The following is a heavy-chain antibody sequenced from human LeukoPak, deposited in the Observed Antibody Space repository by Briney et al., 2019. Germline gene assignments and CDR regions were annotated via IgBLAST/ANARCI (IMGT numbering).Heavy chain of an antibody. V-gene: IGHV3-48*01. Sequence: GGHLRLSCATSRLTLSRYAMNWVRRAPGRGLEWVSDITANSATIHYADAVKGRFTISRDNAKNSLYLQMNSLRAEDTAIYYCATEGYGLGNYPLDHWGQGALVTVSS. CDR2: ITANSATI. CDR3: ATEGYGLGNYPLDH. J-gene: IGHJ4*02. CDR1: RLTLSRYA. D-gene: IGHD3-10*01.